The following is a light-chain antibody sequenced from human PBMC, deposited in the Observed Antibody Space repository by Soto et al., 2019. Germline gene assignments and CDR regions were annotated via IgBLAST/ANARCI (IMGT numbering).Light chain of an antibody. J-gene: IGLJ3*02. CDR1: DSNIGGGYE. V-gene: IGLV1-40*01. CDR2: DNS. Sequence: QSVVTQPPSVSGAPGQRVTISCTGSDSNIGGGYEVHWYQQLPGTAPKLLIYDNSNRPSGVPDRFSGSKSGTSASLAISGLQAEDEADYYCQSYDRSLNGVFGGGTQLTVL. CDR3: QSYDRSLNGV.